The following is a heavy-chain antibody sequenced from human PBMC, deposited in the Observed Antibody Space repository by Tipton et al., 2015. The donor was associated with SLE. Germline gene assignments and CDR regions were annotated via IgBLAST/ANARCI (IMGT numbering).Heavy chain of an antibody. CDR2: IYYSGST. V-gene: IGHV4-59*11. J-gene: IGHJ4*02. CDR1: GGSISSHY. D-gene: IGHD2-15*01. CDR3: ARESRYCSGGSCYSEFDY. Sequence: GLVKPSETLSLTCTVSGGSISSHYWSWIRQPPGKGLEWIGYIYYSGSTNYNPSLKSRVTISVDTSKNQFSLKLSSVTAADTAVYYCARESRYCSGGSCYSEFDYWARERWSPSPQ.